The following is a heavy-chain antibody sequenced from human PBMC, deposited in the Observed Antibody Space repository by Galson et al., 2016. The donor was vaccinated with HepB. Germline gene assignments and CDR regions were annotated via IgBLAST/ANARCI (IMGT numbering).Heavy chain of an antibody. CDR3: AKSRHATPIDFIFNR. V-gene: IGHV3-30*18. Sequence: SLRLSCAVSGFTFSSYSMHWVRQAPGKGLEWVAVISDVGSSKYYVPSVKGRFSISRDNSKDMLYLQMVSLRPEDTAVYYCAKSRHATPIDFIFNRWGQGTLVTVSS. CDR1: GFTFSSYS. J-gene: IGHJ5*02. D-gene: IGHD2-21*02. CDR2: ISDVGSSK.